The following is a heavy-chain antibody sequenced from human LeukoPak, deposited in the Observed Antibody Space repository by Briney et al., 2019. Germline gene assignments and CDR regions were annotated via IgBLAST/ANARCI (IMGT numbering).Heavy chain of an antibody. CDR3: ARESLPDCSSTSCYTGYYYYMDV. Sequence: SETLSLTCTVSGGSISSYYWSWIRQPPGKGLEWIGSIYYSGSTNYNPSLKSRVTISVDTSKNQFSLKLSSVTAADTAVYYCARESLPDCSSTSCYTGYYYYMDVWGKGTTVTVSS. D-gene: IGHD2-2*02. CDR2: IYYSGST. V-gene: IGHV4-59*12. CDR1: GGSISSYY. J-gene: IGHJ6*03.